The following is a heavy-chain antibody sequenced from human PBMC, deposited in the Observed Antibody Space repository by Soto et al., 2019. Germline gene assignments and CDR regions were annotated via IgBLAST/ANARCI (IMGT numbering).Heavy chain of an antibody. CDR1: GFTFSSYS. V-gene: IGHV3-21*01. Sequence: GGSLRLSCAACGFTFSSYSMNWVRQAPGKGLEWVSSISSSSSYIYYADSVKGRFTISRDNAKNSLYLQMNSLRAEDTAVYYCARAPYYDFWSGPYYYYGMDVWGQGTTVTVSS. J-gene: IGHJ6*02. CDR3: ARAPYYDFWSGPYYYYGMDV. D-gene: IGHD3-3*01. CDR2: ISSSSSYI.